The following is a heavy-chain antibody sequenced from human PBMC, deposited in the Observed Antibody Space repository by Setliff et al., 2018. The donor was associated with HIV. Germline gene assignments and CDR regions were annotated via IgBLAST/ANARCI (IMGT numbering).Heavy chain of an antibody. Sequence: SETLSLTCTVSAVSIGGYSWSWIRQSPGKGLAWSGSIYSTDPTNHNPSLESRVTISVAKSKNQFTLKLNPVTAADTAFYYCARHGTWNSQRFHFDYWGQGTPVTVSS. CDR1: AVSIGGYS. CDR2: IYSTDPT. V-gene: IGHV4-4*09. D-gene: IGHD1-7*01. J-gene: IGHJ4*02. CDR3: ARHGTWNSQRFHFDY.